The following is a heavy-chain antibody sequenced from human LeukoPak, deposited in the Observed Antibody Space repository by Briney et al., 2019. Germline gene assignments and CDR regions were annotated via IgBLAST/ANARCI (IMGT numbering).Heavy chain of an antibody. Sequence: PGGSLRLSCAASGFTVGSNYMSWVRQAPGKGLEWVSVIYSGDSTYYADSVKGRFTISRDNSKNTLYLQMNSLRAEDTAVYYCARDLGGWSDYWGQGTLVTVSS. J-gene: IGHJ4*02. CDR2: IYSGDST. V-gene: IGHV3-66*01. CDR3: ARDLGGWSDY. CDR1: GFTVGSNY. D-gene: IGHD6-19*01.